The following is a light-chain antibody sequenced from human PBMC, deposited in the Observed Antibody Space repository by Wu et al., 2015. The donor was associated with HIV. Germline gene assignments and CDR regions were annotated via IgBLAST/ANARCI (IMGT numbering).Light chain of an antibody. V-gene: IGKV3-11*01. CDR2: HAS. Sequence: EIVLTQSPATLSLSPGERATLPCRASQSVSNYLAWYQQQPGQAPRLLIYHASNRATGIPARFSGSGSGTDFTLTISSLEPEDFAVYFCQQRYNWPGTFGQGTTLEI. J-gene: IGKJ2*01. CDR3: QQRYNWPGT. CDR1: QSVSNY.